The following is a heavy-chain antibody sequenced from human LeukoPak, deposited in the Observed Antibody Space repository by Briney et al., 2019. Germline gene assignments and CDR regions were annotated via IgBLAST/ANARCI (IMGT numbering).Heavy chain of an antibody. Sequence: GGSLILSCAASGFTVTSYGMNWVRQAPGKGLEWVSYTSSSSGIIYYADSVKGRFTISRDNAKNSLYLRMNRLRAEDTAVYYCARHGEVPYGLDVWGQGTTVTVSS. V-gene: IGHV3-48*01. CDR1: GFTVTSYG. D-gene: IGHD2-21*01. J-gene: IGHJ6*02. CDR3: ARHGEVPYGLDV. CDR2: TSSSSGII.